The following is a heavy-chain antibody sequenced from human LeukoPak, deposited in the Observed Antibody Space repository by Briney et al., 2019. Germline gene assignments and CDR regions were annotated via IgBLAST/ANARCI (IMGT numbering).Heavy chain of an antibody. CDR1: GYTFINYD. Sequence: ASVKVSCKASGYTFINYDINWVRQATGQGLEWMGWMNPNSGNTGYTQKFQGRVTISRNTSISTAYMELSSLRSEDTAVYYCARGPQCTSFSCPYFFDHWGQGTLVTVSS. CDR3: ARGPQCTSFSCPYFFDH. CDR2: MNPNSGNT. J-gene: IGHJ4*02. V-gene: IGHV1-8*03. D-gene: IGHD2-2*01.